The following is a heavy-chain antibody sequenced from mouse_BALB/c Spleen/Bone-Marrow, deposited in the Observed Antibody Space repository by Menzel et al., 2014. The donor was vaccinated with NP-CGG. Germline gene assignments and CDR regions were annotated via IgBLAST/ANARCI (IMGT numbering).Heavy chain of an antibody. Sequence: EVMLVESGGGIVQPGESLKLSCESNEYEFPSHDMSWVRKTPEKRLELVAAINSDGGSTYYPDTMERRFIISRDNSKKTLYLQMSSLRSEDTAFYYCARHGDYYGSSLFAYWGQGTLVTVSA. V-gene: IGHV5-2*01. CDR3: ARHGDYYGSSLFAY. J-gene: IGHJ3*01. D-gene: IGHD1-1*01. CDR2: INSDGGST. CDR1: EYEFPSHD.